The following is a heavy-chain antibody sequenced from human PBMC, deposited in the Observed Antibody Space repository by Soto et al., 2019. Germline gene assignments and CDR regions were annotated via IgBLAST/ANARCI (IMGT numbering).Heavy chain of an antibody. CDR3: AREAPPEDY. CDR1: GYTFTSYG. Sequence: QVQLVQSGADVKKPGSSVKVSCKASGYTFTSYGISWVRQSPGQGLEGMGWIRPYNGNTNDAQKLQGKATMTTDTATSTAYMALSSPGSDDTTVDYCAREAPPEDYWGQGTLVTVSS. CDR2: IRPYNGNT. J-gene: IGHJ4*02. V-gene: IGHV1-18*01.